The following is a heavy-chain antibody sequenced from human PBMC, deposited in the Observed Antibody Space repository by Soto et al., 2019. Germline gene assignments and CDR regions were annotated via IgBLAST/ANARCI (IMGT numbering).Heavy chain of an antibody. D-gene: IGHD6-6*01. CDR2: ISPSNGHK. Sequence: ASVKVSCKASGCTFSSYAISWVRQAPGQGLEWMGWISPSNGHKNYAQKVQGRVTMTTDTSTSTAYMELTSLRSDDTAVYYCARDSVAVRPGWFDPWGQGTLVTVSS. V-gene: IGHV1-18*01. CDR1: GCTFSSYA. CDR3: ARDSVAVRPGWFDP. J-gene: IGHJ5*02.